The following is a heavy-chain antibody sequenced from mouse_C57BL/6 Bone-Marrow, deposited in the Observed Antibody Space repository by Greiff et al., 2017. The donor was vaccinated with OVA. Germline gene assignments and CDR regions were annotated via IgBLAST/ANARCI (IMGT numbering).Heavy chain of an antibody. CDR3: TRSYSNYGDFDY. V-gene: IGHV1-15*01. J-gene: IGHJ2*01. D-gene: IGHD2-5*01. Sequence: VKLMESGAELVRPGASVTLSCKASGYTFTDYEMHWVKQTPVHGLEWIGAIAPETGGTAYNQKFKGKAILTADKSSSTAYMALRSLTSEDSAVYYCTRSYSNYGDFDYWGQGTTLTVSS. CDR1: GYTFTDYE. CDR2: IAPETGGT.